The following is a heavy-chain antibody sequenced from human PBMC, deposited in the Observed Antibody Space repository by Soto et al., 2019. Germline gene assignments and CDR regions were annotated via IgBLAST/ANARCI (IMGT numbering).Heavy chain of an antibody. CDR2: IYPGDSNT. CDR3: ARQQYQYDNNCYGY. J-gene: IGHJ4*02. CDR1: GYSFTTYL. V-gene: IGHV5-51*01. Sequence: GESLKISCMGSGYSFTTYLICWVRQMPVKGLEWMGLIYPGDSNTRFSPSFQGQLTISVDLSISTAYLQWSSLRVSDTAMYYCARQQYQYDNNCYGYCGQVTLLTDSS. D-gene: IGHD3-22*01.